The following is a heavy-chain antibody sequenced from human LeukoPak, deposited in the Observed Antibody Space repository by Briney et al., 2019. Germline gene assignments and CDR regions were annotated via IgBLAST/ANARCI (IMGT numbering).Heavy chain of an antibody. CDR3: ARDVSYSSGWSGDY. Sequence: PGGSLRLSCIASGFTFNEFYMSWVRQAPGKGLEWLSYIGGSNGHTNYADSVKGRFTISRDNAKNSLYLQMNSLRAEDTAVYYCARDVSYSSGWSGDYWGQGTLVTVSS. CDR1: GFTFNEFY. J-gene: IGHJ4*02. V-gene: IGHV3-11*06. D-gene: IGHD6-19*01. CDR2: IGGSNGHT.